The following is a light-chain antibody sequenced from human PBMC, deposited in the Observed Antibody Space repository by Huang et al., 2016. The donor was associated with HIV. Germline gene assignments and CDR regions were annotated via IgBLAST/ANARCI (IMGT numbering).Light chain of an antibody. CDR2: GAS. J-gene: IGKJ1*01. Sequence: IVMTQSPATLSVSPGERATLSCTASQRISTNLAWYQQKPARAPRLLLYGASTRATGIPARFGGSWSGTEFTLTISSLQSEDFAVYYCQQYNDWPPWTFGQGTKVEIK. V-gene: IGKV3-15*01. CDR1: QRISTN. CDR3: QQYNDWPPWT.